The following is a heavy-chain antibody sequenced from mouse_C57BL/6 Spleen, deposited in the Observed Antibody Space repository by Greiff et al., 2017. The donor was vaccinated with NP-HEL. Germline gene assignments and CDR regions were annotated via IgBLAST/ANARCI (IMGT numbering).Heavy chain of an antibody. CDR1: GYTFTSYD. Sequence: VKVVESGPELVKPGASVKLSCKASGYTFTSYDINWVKQRPGQGLEWTGWIYPRAGSTKYNEKFKGKATLTVDTSSSTAYMERHSLTSEDSAVYFCARGEYGSSFAYWGQGTLVTVSA. CDR3: ARGEYGSSFAY. V-gene: IGHV1-85*01. CDR2: IYPRAGST. J-gene: IGHJ3*01. D-gene: IGHD1-1*01.